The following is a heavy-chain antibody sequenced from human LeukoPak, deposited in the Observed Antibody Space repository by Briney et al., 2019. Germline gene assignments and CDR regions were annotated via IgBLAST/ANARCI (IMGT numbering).Heavy chain of an antibody. CDR1: GYTFTGYY. V-gene: IGHV1-2*02. Sequence: ASVKVSCKASGYTFTGYYMHWVRQAPGQGLEWMGWINPNSGGTNYAQKFQGRVTMTKDTSISTAYMELSRLRSDDTAVYYCARGIVVVPAAILRILYFDSPGQGNLVTVSS. CDR3: ARGIVVVPAAILRILYFDS. D-gene: IGHD2-2*02. CDR2: INPNSGGT. J-gene: IGHJ4*02.